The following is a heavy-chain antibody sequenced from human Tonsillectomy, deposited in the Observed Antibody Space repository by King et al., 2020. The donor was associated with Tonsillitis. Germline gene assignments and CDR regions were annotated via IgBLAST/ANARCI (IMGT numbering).Heavy chain of an antibody. J-gene: IGHJ2*01. CDR3: ARGEGVILRFYWYFDL. D-gene: IGHD3-16*01. CDR2: INYSGST. CDR1: GGSISTYY. Sequence: MQLQESGPGLVKPSETLSLTCTVSGGSISTYYWSWIRQPPGKGLEWIGYINYSGSTDSNPSLKSRVTISVDTSKNQFSLKLSSMTAADTAVYYCARGEGVILRFYWYFDLWGRGTLVTVSS. V-gene: IGHV4-59*01.